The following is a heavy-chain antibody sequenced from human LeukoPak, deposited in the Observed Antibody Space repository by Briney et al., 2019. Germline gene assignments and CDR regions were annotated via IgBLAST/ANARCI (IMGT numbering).Heavy chain of an antibody. CDR3: AKDIWNGDYPGVAAFDI. V-gene: IGHV3-9*03. Sequence: PGGSLRLSCAASGFTFDDYAMHWVRQAPGKGLEWVSGISWNSGSIVYADSVKGRFTISRDNAKNSLYLQMNSLRAEDMALYYCAKDIWNGDYPGVAAFDIWGQGTMVTVSS. CDR2: ISWNSGSI. CDR1: GFTFDDYA. D-gene: IGHD4-17*01. J-gene: IGHJ3*02.